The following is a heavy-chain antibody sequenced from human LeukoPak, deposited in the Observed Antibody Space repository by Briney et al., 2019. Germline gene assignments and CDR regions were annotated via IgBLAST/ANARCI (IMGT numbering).Heavy chain of an antibody. V-gene: IGHV4-59*12. CDR3: ARPWGMVNFFPFDI. CDR2: VSSTGST. J-gene: IGHJ3*02. CDR1: GGSISGYY. D-gene: IGHD3-16*01. Sequence: PSETLSLTCTVSGGSISGYYWTWIRQSPGKGLEWIGYVSSTGSTNYTPSLKSRVTISIDTSKSQFSLKLSSVTAADTAVYYCARPWGMVNFFPFDIWPQGTMVTVSS.